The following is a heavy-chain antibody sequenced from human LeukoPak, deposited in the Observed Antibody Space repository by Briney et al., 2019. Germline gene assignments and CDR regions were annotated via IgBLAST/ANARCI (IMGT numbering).Heavy chain of an antibody. CDR2: IQYDGSNE. CDR1: GFTFSSYS. J-gene: IGHJ6*03. D-gene: IGHD2-8*01. Sequence: GGSLRLSCAASGFTFSSYSMNWVRQAPGKGLEWVAYIQYDGSNEQYAHSVKGRFRISRDSSKNILYLQMNSLRAEDTAVYYCAKDRCSNGIGCYYYYMDVWGKGTTVTISS. CDR3: AKDRCSNGIGCYYYYMDV. V-gene: IGHV3-30*02.